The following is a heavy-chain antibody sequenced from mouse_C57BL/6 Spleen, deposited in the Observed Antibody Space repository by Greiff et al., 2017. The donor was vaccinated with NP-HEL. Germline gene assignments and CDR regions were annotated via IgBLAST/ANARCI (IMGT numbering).Heavy chain of an antibody. J-gene: IGHJ2*01. CDR1: GYTFTSYW. CDR3: ARQLRLPVDY. Sequence: QVQLQQPGAELVKPGASVKMSCKASGYTFTSYWITWVKQRPGQGLEWIGDIHPGSGSTNYNEKCKSKATLTVDTSASTAYMQPRRLKSEDPAVFYCARQLRLPVDYWGQCTTPTVSP. CDR2: IHPGSGST. V-gene: IGHV1-55*01. D-gene: IGHD3-2*02.